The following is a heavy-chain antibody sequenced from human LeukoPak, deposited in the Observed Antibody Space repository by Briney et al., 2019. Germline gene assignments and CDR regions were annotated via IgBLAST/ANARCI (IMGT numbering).Heavy chain of an antibody. J-gene: IGHJ4*02. CDR3: GIRDTSDYYVF. CDR1: GFTFRSYS. D-gene: IGHD3-22*01. Sequence: GGSLRLSCAASGFTFRSYSMNWVRQAPGKGLEWVSAISGSGVSTYYADSVKGRFTISRDNSKNTLYLQMNSLRAEDTAVYYCGIRDTSDYYVFWGQGTLVTVSS. CDR2: ISGSGVST. V-gene: IGHV3-23*01.